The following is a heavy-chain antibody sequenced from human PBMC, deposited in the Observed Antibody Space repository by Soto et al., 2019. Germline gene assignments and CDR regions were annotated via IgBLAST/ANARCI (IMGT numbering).Heavy chain of an antibody. V-gene: IGHV5-51*01. D-gene: IGHD3-10*01. CDR1: GFSFTTYW. J-gene: IGHJ6*02. CDR3: ARLAGRRVRGVMYYYYGRDV. Sequence: GESLKISCKGSGFSFTTYWIAWVRQMPGKGLEWMGIIYPGDSKTTYSPSFQGQVTISADKSISTAYLQWSSLKASDTAMYYCARLAGRRVRGVMYYYYGRDVWGQVTTVTVS. CDR2: IYPGDSKT.